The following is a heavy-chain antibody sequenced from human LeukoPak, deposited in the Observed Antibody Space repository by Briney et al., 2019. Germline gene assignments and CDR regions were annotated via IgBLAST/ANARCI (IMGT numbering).Heavy chain of an antibody. CDR1: GGTFSSYA. V-gene: IGHV1-18*01. CDR3: ARDDLGYCSSTSCRYFDY. J-gene: IGHJ4*02. Sequence: ASVKVSCKASGGTFSSYAISWVRQAPGQGLEWMGWISAYNGNTNYAQKLQCRVTMTTDTSTSTAYMELRSLRSDDTAVYYCARDDLGYCSSTSCRYFDYWGQGTLVTVSS. CDR2: ISAYNGNT. D-gene: IGHD2-2*01.